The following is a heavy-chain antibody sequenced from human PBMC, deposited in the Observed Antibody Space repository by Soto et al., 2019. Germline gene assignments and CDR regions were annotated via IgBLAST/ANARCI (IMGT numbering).Heavy chain of an antibody. V-gene: IGHV1-3*05. CDR1: GYTFTSYA. CDR3: ARDPSYYGMDV. Sequence: QVQLVQSGAEEKKPGASVKVSCKASGYTFTSYAIHWVRQAPGQRLEWMGWINAGTGNTKYSQKFQGRVTIPRDTSASTAYMELSSLRSEDTAVYYCARDPSYYGMDVWGQGTTVTVSS. J-gene: IGHJ6*02. CDR2: INAGTGNT.